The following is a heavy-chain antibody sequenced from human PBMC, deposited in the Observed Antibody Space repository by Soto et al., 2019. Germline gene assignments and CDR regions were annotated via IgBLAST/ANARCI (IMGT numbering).Heavy chain of an antibody. J-gene: IGHJ6*02. CDR3: ARQGFGPLHGLVDV. V-gene: IGHV4-59*08. CDR1: GGSISSYY. Sequence: QVQLQESGPGLVKPSETLSLSCTVSGGSISSYYWSWFRQSPGKRMEWIGYVHHSWGSSYNPSLQGRVAISLVTSKSQSSLKVTSVTATETAGYYCARQGFGPLHGLVDVWGQGTTVTVSS. CDR2: VHHSWGS. D-gene: IGHD3-10*01.